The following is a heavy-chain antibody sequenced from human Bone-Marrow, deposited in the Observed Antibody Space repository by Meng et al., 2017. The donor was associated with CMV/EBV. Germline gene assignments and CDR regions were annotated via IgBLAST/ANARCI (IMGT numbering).Heavy chain of an antibody. CDR1: GFTFSSYA. J-gene: IGHJ3*02. D-gene: IGHD2-2*01. Sequence: GGSLRLSCAASGFTFSSYAMHWVRQAPGKGLEWVAVISYDGSNKYCADSVKGRFTISRDNPKNTLYLEMNSLRAEDTAVYYCAKDPYCSSTSCYANDAFDIWGQGTMVTVSS. CDR2: ISYDGSNK. CDR3: AKDPYCSSTSCYANDAFDI. V-gene: IGHV3-30-3*01.